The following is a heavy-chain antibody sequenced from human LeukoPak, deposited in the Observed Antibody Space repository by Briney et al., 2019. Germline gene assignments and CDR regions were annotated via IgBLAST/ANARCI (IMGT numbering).Heavy chain of an antibody. Sequence: ASVKVSCKASGYTFTGYYMRWVRQAPGQGLEWMGWINPNSGGTNYAQKFQDRVTMTRDTSISTAYMELSRLRSDDTAVYYCARVRDWNYVPPDPWGQGTLVTVSS. J-gene: IGHJ5*02. CDR2: INPNSGGT. CDR3: ARVRDWNYVPPDP. CDR1: GYTFTGYY. V-gene: IGHV1-2*02. D-gene: IGHD1-7*01.